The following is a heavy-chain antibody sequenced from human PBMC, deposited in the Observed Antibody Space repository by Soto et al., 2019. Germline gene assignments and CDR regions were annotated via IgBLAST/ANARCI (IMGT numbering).Heavy chain of an antibody. CDR3: ARDRSRGIAAAGPDY. CDR2: IWFDETNK. D-gene: IGHD6-13*01. J-gene: IGHJ4*02. CDR1: GFSFSNYA. Sequence: PGGSLRLSCVASGFSFSNYAMHWVRQAPGKGLEWVAVIWFDETNKYYVDSVRGRFTISRDNSKNTLYLQMNSLRGEDTAVYYCARDRSRGIAAAGPDYWGQGTLVTVSS. V-gene: IGHV3-33*08.